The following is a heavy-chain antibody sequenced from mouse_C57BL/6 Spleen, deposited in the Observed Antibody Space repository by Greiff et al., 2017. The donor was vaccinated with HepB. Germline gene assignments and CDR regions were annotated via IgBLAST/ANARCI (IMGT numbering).Heavy chain of an antibody. CDR1: GYTFTGYW. CDR3: ARDDEKGYYFDY. D-gene: IGHD2-12*01. CDR2: ILPGSGST. Sequence: VKLQESGAELMKPGASVKLSCTATGYTFTGYWIEWVKQRPGHGLEWIGEILPGSGSTNYHEKFKGKAPFTADTSSTTAYMQLSSLTTEDSAIYYCARDDEKGYYFDYWGQGTTLTVSS. V-gene: IGHV1-9*01. J-gene: IGHJ2*01.